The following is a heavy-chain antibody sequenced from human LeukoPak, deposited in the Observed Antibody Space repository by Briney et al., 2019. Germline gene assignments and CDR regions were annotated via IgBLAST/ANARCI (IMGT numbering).Heavy chain of an antibody. CDR2: IYPSDSET. V-gene: IGHV5-51*01. D-gene: IGHD3-3*02. CDR1: GYSFTSYW. Sequence: GESLKISCKGSGYSFTSYWIGWVRQMPGKGLEWMGIIYPSDSETRYSPSFQGQVTISADMSISIAFLQWSSLKASDTAMYYCARRHSYYYYMDVWGKGTTVTVSS. J-gene: IGHJ6*03. CDR3: ARRHSYYYYMDV.